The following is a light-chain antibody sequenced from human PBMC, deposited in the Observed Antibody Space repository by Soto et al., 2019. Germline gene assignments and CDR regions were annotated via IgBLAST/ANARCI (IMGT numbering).Light chain of an antibody. J-gene: IGLJ1*01. Sequence: QSALTQPRSVSGSPGQSVTISCSGTSSDVGGYNYVSWYQQYPGAAPKLMIYDVTMRPSGVPYRFSGSKSGNTASLTISGLQAEDEADYYCCSYAGSYTFYVVGGGTKVTVL. V-gene: IGLV2-11*01. CDR1: SSDVGGYNY. CDR3: CSYAGSYTFYV. CDR2: DVT.